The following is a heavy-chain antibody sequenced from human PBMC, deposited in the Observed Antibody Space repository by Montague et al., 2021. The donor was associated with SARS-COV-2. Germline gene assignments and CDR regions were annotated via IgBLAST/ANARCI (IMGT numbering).Heavy chain of an antibody. CDR1: GGSISSNNNY. D-gene: IGHD3-10*01. J-gene: IGHJ5*02. V-gene: IGHV4-39*01. CDR2: IYYSGTT. Sequence: SETLSLTCTVSGGSISSNNNYWGWIRQSAGKGLEWMGSIYYSGTTYYNPSLKSRVTISVDTSKNQFSLRLSSVTATDTSVYYCARSTATFGESHNWFAPWGQGTLVIVSS. CDR3: ARSTATFGESHNWFAP.